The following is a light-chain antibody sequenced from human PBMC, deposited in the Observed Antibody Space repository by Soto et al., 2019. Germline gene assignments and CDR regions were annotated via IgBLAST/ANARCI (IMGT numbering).Light chain of an antibody. V-gene: IGLV1-44*01. CDR2: DND. Sequence: QSVLTQPPSASGAPGQRLTISCSGSTSNIGATTVNWYQHLPGTAPKLLVYDNDRRPSGVPDRFSGSESGTSASLAISGLQSEDEADYYCVAWDDTLNGVVFGGGTKLTVL. CDR3: VAWDDTLNGVV. J-gene: IGLJ3*02. CDR1: TSNIGATT.